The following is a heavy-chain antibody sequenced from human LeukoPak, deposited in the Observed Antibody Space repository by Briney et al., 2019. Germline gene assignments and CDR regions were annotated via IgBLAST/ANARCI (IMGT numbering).Heavy chain of an antibody. CDR2: IHYSGST. V-gene: IGHV4-39*07. CDR1: GASISDYY. J-gene: IGHJ6*03. Sequence: SETLSLTCNVSGASISDYYWAWIRQPPGKGLGWIGSIHYSGSTYYNPSLQSRVTISIDTSKNQFSLKLRFVTAAGTAVYYCARVRCSGGSCPYYYYYYYMDVWGKGTTVTVSS. CDR3: ARVRCSGGSCPYYYYYYYMDV. D-gene: IGHD2-15*01.